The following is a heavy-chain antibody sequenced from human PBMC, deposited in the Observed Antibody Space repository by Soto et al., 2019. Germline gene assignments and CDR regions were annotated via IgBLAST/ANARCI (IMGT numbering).Heavy chain of an antibody. D-gene: IGHD3-22*01. CDR1: GGTFSSYA. CDR2: IIPIFGTA. J-gene: IGHJ4*02. Sequence: GASVKVSFKASGGTFSSYAISWVRQAPGQGLEWMGGIIPIFGTANYAQKFQGRVTITADESTSTAYMELSSLRSEDTAVYYCARDYYDSSGYEAGYYFDYWGQGTLVTVSS. CDR3: ARDYYDSSGYEAGYYFDY. V-gene: IGHV1-69*13.